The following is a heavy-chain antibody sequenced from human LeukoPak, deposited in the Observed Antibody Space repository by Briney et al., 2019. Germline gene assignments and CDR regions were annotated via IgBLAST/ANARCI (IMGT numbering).Heavy chain of an antibody. J-gene: IGHJ4*02. V-gene: IGHV3-23*01. CDR2: ISGSGGST. CDR3: ARSISMVRGVIITLEEYYFDY. CDR1: GFTFSSYA. D-gene: IGHD3-10*01. Sequence: GGSLRLSCAASGFTFSSYAMSWVRQAPGKGLEWVSAISGSGGSTYYADSVKGRFTISRDNSKNTLYLQMNSLRAEDTAVYYSARSISMVRGVIITLEEYYFDYWGQGTLVTVSS.